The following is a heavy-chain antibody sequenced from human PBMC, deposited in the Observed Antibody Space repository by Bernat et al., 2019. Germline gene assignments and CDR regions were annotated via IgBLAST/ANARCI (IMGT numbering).Heavy chain of an antibody. V-gene: IGHV4-39*01. CDR1: GGSISSSSYY. J-gene: IGHJ4*02. CDR3: ARHLGPYYYDSSCYYFDY. D-gene: IGHD3-22*01. Sequence: QLQLQESGPGLVKPSETLSLTCTVSGGSISSSSYYWGWIRQPPGKGLEWIGSIYYSGSTYYNPSLKSPVTISVDTSKNQFSLKLSSVTAADTAVYYWARHLGPYYYDSSCYYFDYWGQGTLVTVSS. CDR2: IYYSGST.